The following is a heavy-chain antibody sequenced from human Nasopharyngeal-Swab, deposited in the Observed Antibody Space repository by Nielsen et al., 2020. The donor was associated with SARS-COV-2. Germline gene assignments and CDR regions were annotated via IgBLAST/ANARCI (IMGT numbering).Heavy chain of an antibody. CDR3: ARDEAVVAATQISDAFDI. V-gene: IGHV3-7*01. CDR2: MKQDGSEK. D-gene: IGHD2-15*01. Sequence: WIRQPPGKGLEWVANMKQDGSEKYYVDSVKGRFTISRDNAKNSLYLQMNSLRAEDTAVYYCARDEAVVAATQISDAFDIWGQGTMVTVSS. J-gene: IGHJ3*02.